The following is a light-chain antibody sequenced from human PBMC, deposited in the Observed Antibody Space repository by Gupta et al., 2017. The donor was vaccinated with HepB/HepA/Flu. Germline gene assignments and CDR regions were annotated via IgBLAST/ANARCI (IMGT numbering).Light chain of an antibody. V-gene: IGKV3-15*01. J-gene: IGKJ1*01. Sequence: EIVMTQSPSTLSVSPGERATLSCSASQSASESGARHQEKPGQAPRLLIYSASTRATGVPARFSGSGSGTEFRLTISSLQSEDFAVYYCQQYHVWPRTFGQGTKVEMK. CDR1: QSASES. CDR2: SAS. CDR3: QQYHVWPRT.